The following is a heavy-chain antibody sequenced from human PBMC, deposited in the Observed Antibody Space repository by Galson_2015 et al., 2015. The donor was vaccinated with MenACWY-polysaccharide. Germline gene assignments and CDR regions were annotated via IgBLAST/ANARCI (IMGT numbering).Heavy chain of an antibody. CDR1: GGSIRRGDSY. D-gene: IGHD2-2*01. CDR2: IYYSGRT. V-gene: IGHV4-30-4*01. Sequence: LSLTCTVSGGSIRRGDSYWSWIRQSPGKGLEWIGYIYYSGRTNYSPSLKSRATVSLDTSKNQFSLKLSFVTAADTAVYYCASLPLGNCGSVSCYGYFHHWGQGTLVTVSS. J-gene: IGHJ1*01. CDR3: ASLPLGNCGSVSCYGYFHH.